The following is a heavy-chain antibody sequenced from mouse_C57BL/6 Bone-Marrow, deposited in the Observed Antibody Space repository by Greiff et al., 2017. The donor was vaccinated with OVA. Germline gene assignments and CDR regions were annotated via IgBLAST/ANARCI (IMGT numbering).Heavy chain of an antibody. CDR2: ISSGGSYT. V-gene: IGHV5-6*02. J-gene: IGHJ1*03. CDR1: GFTFSSYG. Sequence: EVMLVESGGDLVKPGGSLKLSCAASGFTFSSYGMSWVRQTPDKRLEWVATISSGGSYTYYPDSVKGRFTISRDNAKNTLYLQMSSLKSEDTAMYYCARHAYSGWGTGTTVTVAS. CDR3: ARHAYSG. D-gene: IGHD2-10*01.